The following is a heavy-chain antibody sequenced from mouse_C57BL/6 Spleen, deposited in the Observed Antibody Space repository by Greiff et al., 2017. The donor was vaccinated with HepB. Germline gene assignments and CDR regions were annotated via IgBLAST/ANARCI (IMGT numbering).Heavy chain of an antibody. CDR1: GSTFPSYW. D-gene: IGHD4-1*01. CDR3: ARSPELGQGYFDV. CDR2: IDPSDSYT. Sequence: QVHLKQPGAELGRLGTSVKLSCKASGSTFPSYWMPWVKQRPGQGLEWIGVIDPSDSYTNYNQKFKGKATLTVATSSSTAYMQLSSLTSEDSAVYYCARSPELGQGYFDVWGTGTTVTVSS. V-gene: IGHV1-59*01. J-gene: IGHJ1*03.